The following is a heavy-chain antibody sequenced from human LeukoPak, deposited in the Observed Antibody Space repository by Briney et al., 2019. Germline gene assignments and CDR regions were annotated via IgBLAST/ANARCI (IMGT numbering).Heavy chain of an antibody. CDR2: ICGSGGST. CDR3: AKDRYYYGSESYPIEAFDV. D-gene: IGHD3-10*01. Sequence: GGSLRLSCAASGFTFSSYAMSWVRQAPGKGLEWVSAICGSGGSTYYADSVKGRFTISRDNSKNTLYVQMNSLRTEDTAVYYCAKDRYYYGSESYPIEAFDVWGQGTMVSVS. J-gene: IGHJ3*01. V-gene: IGHV3-23*01. CDR1: GFTFSSYA.